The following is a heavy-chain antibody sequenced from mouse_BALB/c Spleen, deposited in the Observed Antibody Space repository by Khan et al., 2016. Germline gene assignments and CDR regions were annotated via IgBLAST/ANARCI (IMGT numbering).Heavy chain of an antibody. J-gene: IGHJ3*01. V-gene: IGHV2-6-5*01. CDR1: GFSLTDYG. CDR2: IWGGGST. CDR3: AKQAYYNHFAY. D-gene: IGHD2-10*01. Sequence: QVQLKESGPGLVAPSQSLSITCTVSGFSLTDYGVSWIRQPPGKGLEWLGVIWGGGSTYYNPALKSRLSISTDNSKSQVFLIMNSLQTDNTTMYYCAKQAYYNHFAYWGQGTLVTVSA.